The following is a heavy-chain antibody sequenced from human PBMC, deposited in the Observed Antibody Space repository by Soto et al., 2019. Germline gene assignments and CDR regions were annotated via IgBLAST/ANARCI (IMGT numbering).Heavy chain of an antibody. CDR1: GFTFSSYA. J-gene: IGHJ4*02. Sequence: GGSLRLSCAASGFTFSSYAMHWVRQAPGKGLEWVAVISYDGSNKYYADSVKGRFTISRDNSKNTLYLQMNSLRAEDTAVYYCARDRRGTYCSGGSCYIYWGQGTLVTVSS. CDR3: ARDRRGTYCSGGSCYIY. CDR2: ISYDGSNK. V-gene: IGHV3-30-3*01. D-gene: IGHD2-15*01.